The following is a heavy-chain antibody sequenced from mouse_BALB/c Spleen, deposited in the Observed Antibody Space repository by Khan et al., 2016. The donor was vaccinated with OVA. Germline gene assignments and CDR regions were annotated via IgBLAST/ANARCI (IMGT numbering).Heavy chain of an antibody. CDR1: GYSITSGYF. Sequence: EVQLQESGPGLVKPSQSLSLTCSVTGYSITSGYFWNWIRQFPGNNLEWMGYIRYDGNSDYNPSLKNRISIPRDPSKHPFFLKLNSVTPEDTATYYWARGGSSGPAWFTYWGQGTLVTVSA. CDR2: IRYDGNS. J-gene: IGHJ3*01. D-gene: IGHD3-1*01. CDR3: ARGGSSGPAWFTY. V-gene: IGHV3-6*02.